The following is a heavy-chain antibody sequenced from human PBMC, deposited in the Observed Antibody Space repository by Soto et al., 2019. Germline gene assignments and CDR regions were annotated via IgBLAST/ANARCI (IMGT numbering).Heavy chain of an antibody. CDR2: ISSSSSTI. Sequence: GGSLRLSCAASGFTFNTYGMNWVRQAPGKGLEWVSYISSSSSTIYYADSVKGRFTISRDNAKNSLSLQMSSLRDEDTAVYYCAREGKYCSGGTCYIRYWGQGALVTVSS. CDR3: AREGKYCSGGTCYIRY. CDR1: GFTFNTYG. D-gene: IGHD2-15*01. V-gene: IGHV3-48*02. J-gene: IGHJ4*02.